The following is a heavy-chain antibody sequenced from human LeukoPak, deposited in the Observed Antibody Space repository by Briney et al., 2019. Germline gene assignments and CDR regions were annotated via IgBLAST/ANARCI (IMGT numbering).Heavy chain of an antibody. CDR1: GYSINSGHY. CDR2: IYYSGNT. Sequence: PSETLSLTCTVSGYSINSGHYWGWIRQPPGKRLEWIGSIYYSGNTYYNPTLKSRITISVDTSKNQFSLNLTSVTAADAAVYYCARDEHKGPYDYWGQGTLVTVSS. D-gene: IGHD1/OR15-1a*01. CDR3: ARDEHKGPYDY. V-gene: IGHV4-38-2*02. J-gene: IGHJ4*02.